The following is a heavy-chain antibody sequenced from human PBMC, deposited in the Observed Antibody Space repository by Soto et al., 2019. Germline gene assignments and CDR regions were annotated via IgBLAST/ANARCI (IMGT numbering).Heavy chain of an antibody. J-gene: IGHJ6*03. V-gene: IGHV3-33*01. D-gene: IGHD2-2*01. CDR2: IWYDGSNK. Sequence: GGSLRLSCAASGFTFSSYGMHWVRQAPGKGLEWVAVIWYDGSNKYYADSVKGRFTISRDNSKNTLYLQMNSLRAEDTAVYYCARDHCSSTSCYFLYYYYYMDVWGKGTTVTVSS. CDR3: ARDHCSSTSCYFLYYYYYMDV. CDR1: GFTFSSYG.